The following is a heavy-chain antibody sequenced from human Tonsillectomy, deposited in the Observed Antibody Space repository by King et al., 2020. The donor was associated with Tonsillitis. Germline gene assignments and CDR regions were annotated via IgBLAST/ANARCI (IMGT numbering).Heavy chain of an antibody. J-gene: IGHJ6*02. V-gene: IGHV4-34*01. CDR2: INHSGST. CDR3: ARGVRGEKVGGTFRLIYALDV. D-gene: IGHD3-10*01. CDR1: GGSLTDYY. Sequence: QVQLQQWGAGLLKPSETLSLTCTVYGGSLTDYYWTWIRQPPGKGLEWIGEINHSGSTDYNPSLKSRVTTSVDTSKNQFSLNVSSVTAADTAVYYCARGVRGEKVGGTFRLIYALDVWGQGLTVTVSS.